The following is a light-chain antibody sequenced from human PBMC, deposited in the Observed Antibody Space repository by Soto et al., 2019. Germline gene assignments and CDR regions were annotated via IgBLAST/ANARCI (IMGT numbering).Light chain of an antibody. CDR3: ATWDGSLPAEV. V-gene: IGLV2-14*01. CDR1: SSDVGGYNY. Sequence: QSALTQPASVSGSPGQSITISCTGTSSDVGGYNYVSWYQQHPGKAPKLMIYEVSNRPSGVSNRFSGSKSGNTASLTISGLQAEDEADYYCATWDGSLPAEVFGGGTKLTVL. J-gene: IGLJ2*01. CDR2: EVS.